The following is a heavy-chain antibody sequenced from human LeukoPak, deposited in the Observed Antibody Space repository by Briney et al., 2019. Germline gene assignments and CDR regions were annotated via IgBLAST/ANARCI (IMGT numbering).Heavy chain of an antibody. CDR1: GFSVTVNY. D-gene: IGHD6-19*01. CDR2: IYSGGDT. CDR3: ARDGGSGWSSAFLDH. V-gene: IGHV3-53*01. J-gene: IGHJ4*02. Sequence: GGSLRLSCAASGFSVTVNYMNWVRQAPGKGLEWVSVIYSGGDTDYADSVKGRFTISRDNSKNTLYLLMSDLRAEDTAVYYCARDGGSGWSSAFLDHWGQGTPVTVSS.